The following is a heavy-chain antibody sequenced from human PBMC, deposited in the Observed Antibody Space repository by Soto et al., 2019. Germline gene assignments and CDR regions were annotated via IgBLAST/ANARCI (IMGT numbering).Heavy chain of an antibody. CDR1: GYTFTGYY. J-gene: IGHJ4*02. D-gene: IGHD3-3*01. CDR3: ARDAYYDFWSGPSLGFDY. Sequence: QVQLVQSGAEVKKPGASVKVSCKASGYTFTGYYMHWVRQAPGQGLEWMGWINPNSGGTNYAQKFQGWVTMTRDTSISTAYMELSRLRSDDTAVYYCARDAYYDFWSGPSLGFDYWGQGTLVTVSS. CDR2: INPNSGGT. V-gene: IGHV1-2*04.